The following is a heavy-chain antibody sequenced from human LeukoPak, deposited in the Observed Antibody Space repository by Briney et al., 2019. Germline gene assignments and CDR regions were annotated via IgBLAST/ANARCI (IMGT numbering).Heavy chain of an antibody. V-gene: IGHV4-61*02. CDR3: AREVRERYCSSTSCYYYFDY. Sequence: SQTLSLTCTVSGGSISSGSYYWSWIRQPAGKGLEWIGRIYTSGSTNYNPSLKSRVTISVDTSKNQSSLKLSSVTAADTAVYYCAREVRERYCSSTSCYYYFDYWGQGTLVTVSP. CDR1: GGSISSGSYY. J-gene: IGHJ4*02. D-gene: IGHD2-2*01. CDR2: IYTSGST.